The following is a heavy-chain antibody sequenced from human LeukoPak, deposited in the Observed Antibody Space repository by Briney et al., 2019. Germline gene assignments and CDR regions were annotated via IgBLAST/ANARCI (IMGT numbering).Heavy chain of an antibody. V-gene: IGHV1-2*06. Sequence: ASVKVSFKASGYTFTGYYMHLVRQAPGQGLEWMGRINPNRGGTNYAQNFQGRVTINRETSTSTDYMELSRLRSDDTAVYYCAISVVWFGSPYNWSDPWGQGTLVTVSS. J-gene: IGHJ5*02. CDR2: INPNRGGT. D-gene: IGHD3-10*01. CDR3: AISVVWFGSPYNWSDP. CDR1: GYTFTGYY.